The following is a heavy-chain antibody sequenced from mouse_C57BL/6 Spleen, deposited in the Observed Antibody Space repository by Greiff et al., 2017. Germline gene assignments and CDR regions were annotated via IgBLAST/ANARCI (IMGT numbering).Heavy chain of an antibody. CDR2: ISSGGDYI. D-gene: IGHD2-10*01. CDR1: GFTFSSYA. CDR3: TRDGAYYGNGYYFDY. J-gene: IGHJ2*01. Sequence: EVMLVESGEGLVKPGGSLKLSCAASGFTFSSYAMSWVRQTPEKRLEWVAYISSGGDYIYYADTVKGRFTISRDNARNTLYLQMSSLKSEDTAMYYCTRDGAYYGNGYYFDYWGKGTTLTVSS. V-gene: IGHV5-9-1*02.